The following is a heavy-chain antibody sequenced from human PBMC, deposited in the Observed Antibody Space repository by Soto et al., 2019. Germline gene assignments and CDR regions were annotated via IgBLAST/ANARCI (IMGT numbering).Heavy chain of an antibody. Sequence: LSLTCAVYGGSFSGYYWSWIRQPPGKGLEWIGEINHSGSTNYNPSLKSRVTISVDTSKNQFSLKLSSVTAADTAVYYCAREKSVLAAIGDLWGHGTLVTVSS. J-gene: IGHJ5*02. CDR3: AREKSVLAAIGDL. D-gene: IGHD6-13*01. V-gene: IGHV4-34*01. CDR2: INHSGST. CDR1: GGSFSGYY.